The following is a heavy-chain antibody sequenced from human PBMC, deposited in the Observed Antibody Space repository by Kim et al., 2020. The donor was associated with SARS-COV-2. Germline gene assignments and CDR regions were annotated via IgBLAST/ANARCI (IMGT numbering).Heavy chain of an antibody. J-gene: IGHJ4*02. D-gene: IGHD3-10*01. CDR3: STWVRGANYY. V-gene: IGHV3-74*01. Sequence: STSYADSVKGRFTISRDNAKNTLYLQMNSLRAEDTAVYYCSTWVRGANYYWGQGTLVTVSS. CDR2: ST.